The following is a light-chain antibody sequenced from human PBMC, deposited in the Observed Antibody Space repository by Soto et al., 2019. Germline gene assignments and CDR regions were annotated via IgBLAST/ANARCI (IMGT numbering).Light chain of an antibody. V-gene: IGLV2-14*01. CDR2: EVT. CDR3: SSYTTSAPYV. J-gene: IGLJ1*01. CDR1: SSDLSAYNF. Sequence: QSALTQPASVSGTPGRSITISCTGTSSDLSAYNFVSWYQHYPGRAPKLIIYEVTIRPSGVSNRFSGSKSGNTASLTISGLQAEDEADYYCSSYTTSAPYVFGSGTKVTVL.